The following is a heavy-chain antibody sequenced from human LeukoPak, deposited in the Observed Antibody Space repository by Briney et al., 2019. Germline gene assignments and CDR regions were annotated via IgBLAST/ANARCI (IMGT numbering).Heavy chain of an antibody. V-gene: IGHV1-18*01. Sequence: ASVKVSXKASGYTFTSYGISWVRQAPGQGLEWMGWISTYNGNTNYAQMLQGRITMTTDTSTSTAYMELRSLRSDDTAVYYCARGKPVYFYGPGSYLASPFDSWGQGTLVTVSS. CDR3: ARGKPVYFYGPGSYLASPFDS. D-gene: IGHD3-10*01. J-gene: IGHJ4*02. CDR2: ISTYNGNT. CDR1: GYTFTSYG.